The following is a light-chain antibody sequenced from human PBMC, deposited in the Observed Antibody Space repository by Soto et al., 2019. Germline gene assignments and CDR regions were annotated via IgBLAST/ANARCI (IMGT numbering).Light chain of an antibody. CDR2: EVS. J-gene: IGLJ2*01. CDR3: RSYGGGNNLV. CDR1: SSDVGGYNY. V-gene: IGLV2-8*01. Sequence: QSALTQPPSASGSPGQSVTISCTGTSSDVGGYNYVSWYQQHPGKAPKLMIYEVSKRPSGVPDRFSGSKSGNTASLTVSGLQAEDEGDYYRRSYGGGNNLVFGGRTTPTVL.